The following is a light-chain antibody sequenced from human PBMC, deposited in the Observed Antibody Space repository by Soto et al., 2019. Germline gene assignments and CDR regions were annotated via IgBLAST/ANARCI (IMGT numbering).Light chain of an antibody. CDR1: QSIDTN. J-gene: IGKJ5*01. V-gene: IGKV3D-15*01. CDR3: HQYNSWPPIT. CDR2: DAS. Sequence: IVLTQSPGTLSLSPGEGATLSCRASQSIDTNLGWYQQKPGQVPRLLIYDASLRATGIPARFTGSGSGTEFTLTISRLEPEDFAVYYCHQYNSWPPITFGQGTRLEI.